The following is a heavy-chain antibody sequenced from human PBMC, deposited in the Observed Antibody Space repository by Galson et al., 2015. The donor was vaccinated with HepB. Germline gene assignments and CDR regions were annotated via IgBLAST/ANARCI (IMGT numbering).Heavy chain of an antibody. CDR1: GSTFTSYG. V-gene: IGHV1-18*01. CDR3: ARDRAIFGVVTPADY. Sequence: SVKVSCKASGSTFTSYGISWVRLAPGQGLEWMGWISAYNGNTNYAQKLQGRVTMTTDTSTSTAYMELRSLRSDDTAVYYCARDRAIFGVVTPADYWGQGTLVTVSS. CDR2: ISAYNGNT. D-gene: IGHD3-3*01. J-gene: IGHJ4*02.